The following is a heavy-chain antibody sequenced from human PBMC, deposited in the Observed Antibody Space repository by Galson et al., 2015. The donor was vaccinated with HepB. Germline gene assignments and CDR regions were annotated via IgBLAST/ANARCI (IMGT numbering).Heavy chain of an antibody. V-gene: IGHV4-39*07. D-gene: IGHD6-13*01. CDR2: IYYSGST. Sequence: ETLSLTCTVSGGSISSSSYYWGWIRQPPGKGLEWIGSIYYSGSTYYNPSLKSRVTISVDTSKNQFSLKLSSVTAADTAVYYCARGEQQRSDPKFDPWGQGTLVTVSS. J-gene: IGHJ5*02. CDR1: GGSISSSSYY. CDR3: ARGEQQRSDPKFDP.